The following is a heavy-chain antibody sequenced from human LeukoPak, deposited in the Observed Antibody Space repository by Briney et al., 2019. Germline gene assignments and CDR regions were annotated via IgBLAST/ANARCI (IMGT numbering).Heavy chain of an antibody. V-gene: IGHV3-64D*09. J-gene: IGHJ4*02. CDR3: VKITSITGGDC. Sequence: PGGSLRLSCSASGFTFSAYAMYWVSQAPGKGLEYVSGISSNGGSSFYSDSVKGRFTISRDNSKNTLYLQMSSLRAEDTAVYYCVKITSITGGDCWGQGTRLTVSS. D-gene: IGHD1-20*01. CDR2: ISSNGGSS. CDR1: GFTFSAYA.